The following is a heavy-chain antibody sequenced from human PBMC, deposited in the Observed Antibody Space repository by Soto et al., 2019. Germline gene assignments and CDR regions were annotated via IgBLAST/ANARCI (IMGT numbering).Heavy chain of an antibody. Sequence: QVQLVQSGAEVKKPGSSVKVSCKAPRGTFSSYAISWVRQAPGQGLEWMGGIIPIFGTTNYAQMFQGRVAMTADPATSTAYMELSSLRYEDTAMYYCARDPGITGAERIPYHAMDVRGQGTTVTVSS. V-gene: IGHV1-69*01. CDR2: IIPIFGTT. CDR1: RGTFSSYA. D-gene: IGHD1-20*01. J-gene: IGHJ6*02. CDR3: ARDPGITGAERIPYHAMDV.